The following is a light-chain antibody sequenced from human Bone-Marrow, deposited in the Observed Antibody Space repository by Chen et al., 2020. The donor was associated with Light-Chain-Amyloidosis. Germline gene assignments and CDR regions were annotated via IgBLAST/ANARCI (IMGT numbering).Light chain of an antibody. J-gene: IGLJ3*02. Sequence: SYVLTQPYSVSAAPGQTATIACGGNNIGATSVHWYQQTPGQAPLLVVYDDSDRPSGIPERLSGSNSGNTATLTISRVEAGDEADYYCQVWDRSSDRPVFGGGTKLTVL. CDR3: QVWDRSSDRPV. CDR1: NIGATS. CDR2: DDS. V-gene: IGLV3-21*02.